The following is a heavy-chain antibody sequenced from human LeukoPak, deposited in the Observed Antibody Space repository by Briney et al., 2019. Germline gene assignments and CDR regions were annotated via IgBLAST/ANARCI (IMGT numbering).Heavy chain of an antibody. J-gene: IGHJ4*02. CDR1: GFTFSSYE. V-gene: IGHV3-48*03. CDR2: ISSSGSTI. D-gene: IGHD3-10*01. CDR3: TKSRSDAWSGSFDY. Sequence: PGGSLRLSCAASGFTFSSYEMNWVRQAPGKGLEWVSYISSSGSTIYYADSVKGRFTISRDNAKNSLYLQMNSLRLEDTAVYYCTKSRSDAWSGSFDYWGQGTLVTVSS.